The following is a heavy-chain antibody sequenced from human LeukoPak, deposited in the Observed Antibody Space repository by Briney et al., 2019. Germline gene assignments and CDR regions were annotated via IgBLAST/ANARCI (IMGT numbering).Heavy chain of an antibody. CDR1: GYSISSGYY. D-gene: IGHD3-16*01. Sequence: SETLSLTCTVSGYSISSGYYWSWIRRPPGKGPEWIGYIYYSGSTNYNPSLKSRVTISVDTSKNQFSLKLSSVTAADTAVYYCARLRGGRGEYHFDCWGQGTLDTVSS. CDR2: IYYSGST. V-gene: IGHV4-61*01. CDR3: ARLRGGRGEYHFDC. J-gene: IGHJ4*02.